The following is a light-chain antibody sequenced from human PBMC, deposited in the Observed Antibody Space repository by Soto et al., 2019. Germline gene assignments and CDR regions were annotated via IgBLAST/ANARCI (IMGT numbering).Light chain of an antibody. CDR1: SSDIGGYNS. CDR2: DVT. CDR3: SSYAGSGTYVV. Sequence: QSVLTQSPSASGSPGQSVTISCTGTSSDIGGYNSVSWYQQHPGKAPKVMIYDVTKRPSGVPDRFSGSKSGNTASLTVSALQAEDEADYYCSSYAGSGTYVVFGGGTKLTVL. V-gene: IGLV2-8*01. J-gene: IGLJ2*01.